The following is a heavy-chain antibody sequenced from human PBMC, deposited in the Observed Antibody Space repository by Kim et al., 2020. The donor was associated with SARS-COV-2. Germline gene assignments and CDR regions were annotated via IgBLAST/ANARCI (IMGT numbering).Heavy chain of an antibody. CDR2: FSATGGTT. V-gene: IGHV3-64D*06. J-gene: IGHJ4*02. D-gene: IGHD6-19*01. Sequence: GSLRLSCSASGFTFNNYAMHWVRQAPGKGLEYVSYFSATGGTTYYADSVKGRFAISRDNSKNTLYLQMSSLRAEDTALYYCVKGNSGWFSAYYFDSWGQGTLVTVSS. CDR3: VKGNSGWFSAYYFDS. CDR1: GFTFNNYA.